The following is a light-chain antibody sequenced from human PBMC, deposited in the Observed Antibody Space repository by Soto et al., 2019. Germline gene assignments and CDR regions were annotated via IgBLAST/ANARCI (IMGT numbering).Light chain of an antibody. J-gene: IGKJ5*01. CDR1: QSVSTY. CDR3: QQRSDWTPMT. Sequence: EVVLPPSPDTLSFSTGDRPTLSFRASQSVSTYLAWYQQKPGQAPRLLLYDASNRATGSPARFSGSGSGTDFTLTISSLEPEDFAVYYCQQRSDWTPMTFGQGTRLEIK. V-gene: IGKV3-11*01. CDR2: DAS.